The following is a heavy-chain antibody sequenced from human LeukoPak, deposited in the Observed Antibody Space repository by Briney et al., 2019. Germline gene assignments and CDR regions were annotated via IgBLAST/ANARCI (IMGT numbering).Heavy chain of an antibody. CDR2: ISGSGGST. CDR3: AKPLFDSSGYYMT. CDR1: GFTFSSYA. V-gene: IGHV3-23*01. J-gene: IGHJ5*02. Sequence: GGSLRLSCAAYGFTFSSYARSWVRQAQGKGLEWVSAISGSGGSTYYADSVKGRFTISRDNSKNTLYLQMNSLRAEDTAVYYCAKPLFDSSGYYMTWGQGTLVTVSS. D-gene: IGHD3-22*01.